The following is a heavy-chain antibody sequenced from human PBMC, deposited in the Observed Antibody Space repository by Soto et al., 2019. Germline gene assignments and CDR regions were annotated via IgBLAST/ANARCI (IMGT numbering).Heavy chain of an antibody. CDR3: ARVVPGAEAWFGP. CDR2: ISLYSDGT. Sequence: QVQLVQSGGEVKRPGASVKVSCKTSGYTFSNYGITWVRQAPGQPLEWLGWISLYSDGTNFAQKFQGRVSMTTDTPTTPAYMELRSLRSDDTAVYYCARVVPGAEAWFGPWGQGTLVTVSS. V-gene: IGHV1-18*01. J-gene: IGHJ5*02. CDR1: GYTFSNYG. D-gene: IGHD2-2*01.